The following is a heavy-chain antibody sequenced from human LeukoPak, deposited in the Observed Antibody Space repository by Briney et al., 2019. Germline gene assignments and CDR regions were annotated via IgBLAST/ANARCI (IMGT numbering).Heavy chain of an antibody. D-gene: IGHD5-18*01. CDR2: INWNGRIT. CDR1: GFTFDDYA. V-gene: IGHV3-20*04. Sequence: PGESLRLSCAASGFTFDDYAMNWVRQVPGRGLEWVSGINWNGRITEYADSGKDRFTISRQKTKNSLYLYMNNLGSEDTALYFCARGSVQLWLRDTYYYMEVWGKGTTVTVSS. CDR3: ARGSVQLWLRDTYYYMEV. J-gene: IGHJ6*03.